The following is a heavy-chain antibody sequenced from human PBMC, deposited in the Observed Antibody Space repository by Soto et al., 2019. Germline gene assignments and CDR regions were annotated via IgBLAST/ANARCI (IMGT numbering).Heavy chain of an antibody. CDR1: GGNFRSYA. J-gene: IGHJ6*02. CDR2: IIPVFGTA. V-gene: IGHV1-69*12. CDR3: SSHIGFNYFYALDV. Sequence: QVQLVQSGAEVKKPGSSVKVSCKASGGNFRSYAISWVRQAPGHGLEWMGGIIPVFGTANYAQKLQDRVTITADESTSTAYMELSSLRSEDTAVYYCSSHIGFNYFYALDVWGQGTTVTVSS.